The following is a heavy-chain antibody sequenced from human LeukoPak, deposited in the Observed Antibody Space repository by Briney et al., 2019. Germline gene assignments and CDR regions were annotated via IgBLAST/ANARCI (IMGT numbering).Heavy chain of an antibody. CDR3: AKPRDGHNYDFDY. D-gene: IGHD5-24*01. CDR2: ISTSGGST. J-gene: IGHJ4*02. V-gene: IGHV3-23*01. Sequence: GGSLRLSCAASGFTFSSYAMSWVRQAPGKGLEWVSGISTSGGSTYYADSVKGRFTISRDNSKNTLNLQMNSLRAEDTAVYYCAKPRDGHNYDFDYWGQGTLVTVSS. CDR1: GFTFSSYA.